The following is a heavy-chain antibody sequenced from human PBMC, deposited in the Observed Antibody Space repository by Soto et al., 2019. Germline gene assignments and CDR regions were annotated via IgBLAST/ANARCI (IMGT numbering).Heavy chain of an antibody. Sequence: SETLSLTCTVCGGSISSGDYYWSWIRQPPGEGLEWIGYIYYSGSTYYNPSLKSRVTISVDTSKNQFPLKLSSVTAADTAVYYCAREGLLYYDFWSGYYKYYGMDVWGQGTTV. J-gene: IGHJ6*02. CDR2: IYYSGST. CDR3: AREGLLYYDFWSGYYKYYGMDV. D-gene: IGHD3-3*01. V-gene: IGHV4-30-4*01. CDR1: GGSISSGDYY.